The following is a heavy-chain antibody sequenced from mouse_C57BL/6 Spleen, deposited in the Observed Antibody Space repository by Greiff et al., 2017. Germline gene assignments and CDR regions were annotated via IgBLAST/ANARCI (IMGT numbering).Heavy chain of an antibody. V-gene: IGHV1-80*01. CDR3: ARYYRNEYIDY. J-gene: IGHJ2*01. Sequence: VQLQQSGAELVKPGASVKISCKASGYAFSSYWMNWVKQRPGKGLEWIGQIYPGDGDTNYNGKFKGKATLTADKSSSTAYMQLSGLTSEDSAVYFCARYYRNEYIDYWGQGTARTVSS. CDR1: GYAFSSYW. D-gene: IGHD2-14*01. CDR2: IYPGDGDT.